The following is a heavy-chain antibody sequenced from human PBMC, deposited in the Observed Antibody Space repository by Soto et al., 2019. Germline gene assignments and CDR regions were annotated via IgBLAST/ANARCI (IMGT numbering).Heavy chain of an antibody. D-gene: IGHD2-15*01. CDR2: ISAYNGNT. CDR3: ARGYCSGGSCREYFQH. J-gene: IGHJ1*01. CDR1: GYTFTSYG. V-gene: IGHV1-18*01. Sequence: ASVKVSCKASGYTFTSYGISWVRQAPGQGLERMGWISAYNGNTNYAQKHQGRVTMTTDTSTSTAYMELRSLRSDDTAVYYCARGYCSGGSCREYFQHWGQGTLVTVSS.